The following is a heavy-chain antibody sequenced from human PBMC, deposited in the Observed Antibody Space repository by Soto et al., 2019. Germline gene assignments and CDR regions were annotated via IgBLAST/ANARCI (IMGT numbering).Heavy chain of an antibody. CDR1: GFTFRSYV. D-gene: IGHD3-16*01. J-gene: IGHJ1*01. CDR2: TSYDGSDK. V-gene: IGHV3-30*19. Sequence: QVQLVESGGGVVQPGTSLRVSCVGSGFTFRSYVIHWVRQAPGKGLEWVALTSYDGSDKYYDDSVRGRFTISRDNSRNTVDLQMDSVRLEDTALYYCARWGTTGGLDVWGQGTLVSVSS. CDR3: ARWGTTGGLDV.